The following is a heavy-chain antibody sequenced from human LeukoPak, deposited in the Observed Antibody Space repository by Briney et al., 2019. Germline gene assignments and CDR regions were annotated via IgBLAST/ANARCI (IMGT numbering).Heavy chain of an antibody. J-gene: IGHJ6*02. CDR2: INRDGSEK. V-gene: IGHV3-7*01. CDR1: GFTFRNFW. CDR3: ARESSYYGMDV. Sequence: GGSLRLSCAASGFTFRNFWMTWVRQAPGKGLEWVANINRDGSEKYYADSVKGRFTISRDNSKNTLYLQMNSLRAEDTAVYYCARESSYYGMDVWGQGTTVTVSS.